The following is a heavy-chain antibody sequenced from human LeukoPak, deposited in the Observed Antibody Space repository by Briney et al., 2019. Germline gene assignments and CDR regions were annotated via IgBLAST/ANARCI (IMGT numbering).Heavy chain of an antibody. V-gene: IGHV3-49*03. J-gene: IGHJ4*02. CDR1: GFNFGDYA. D-gene: IGHD6-19*01. CDR2: IRSKAYGGTT. Sequence: GGSLRLSCTASGFNFGDYAMSWFRQAPGKGLEWVGFIRSKAYGGTTEYAASVKGRFTISRDDSKSIAYLQMNSLKTEDTAVYYCTREGEQGLAPSDFDYWGQGTLVTVSS. CDR3: TREGEQGLAPSDFDY.